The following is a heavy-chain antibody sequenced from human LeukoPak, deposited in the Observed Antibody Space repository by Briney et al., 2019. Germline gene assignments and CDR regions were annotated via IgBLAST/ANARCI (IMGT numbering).Heavy chain of an antibody. CDR1: GFTFSDYY. CDR3: TRAPLYYYDSSGYFN. CDR2: ISGSGSTI. J-gene: IGHJ4*02. Sequence: GGSLRLSCAASGFTFSDYYMSWIRQAPGKGLEWVSYISGSGSTIYYADSVKGRFTISRDNAKNSLYLQMNSLRAEDTAVYYCTRAPLYYYDSSGYFNWGQGTLVTVSS. D-gene: IGHD3-22*01. V-gene: IGHV3-11*01.